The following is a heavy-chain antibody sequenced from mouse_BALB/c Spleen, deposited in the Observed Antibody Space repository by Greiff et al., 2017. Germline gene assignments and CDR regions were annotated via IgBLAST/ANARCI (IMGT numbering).Heavy chain of an antibody. CDR2: ILPGSGST. CDR1: GYTFSSYW. J-gene: IGHJ3*01. D-gene: IGHD2-1*01. V-gene: IGHV1-9*01. CDR3: ARGGGNLFAY. Sequence: QVQLQQSGAELMKPGASVKISCKATGYTFSSYWIEWVKQRPGHGLEWIGEILPGSGSTNYNEKFKGKATFTADTSSNTAYMQLSSLTSEESAVYYCARGGGNLFAYWGQGTLVTVSA.